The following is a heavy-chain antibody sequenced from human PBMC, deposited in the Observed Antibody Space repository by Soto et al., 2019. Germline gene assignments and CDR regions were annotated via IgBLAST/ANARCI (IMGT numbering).Heavy chain of an antibody. CDR2: IDHSGST. J-gene: IGHJ6*02. D-gene: IGHD5-12*01. CDR3: ARGEEKVGYDSGKIGRYYSGMDV. V-gene: IGHV4-34*01. Sequence: WTWIRQPPGRELEWIGEIDHSGSTNYNPSLSSRVSISIDTSKRQLSLRLNFVTAADTAVYFCARGEEKVGYDSGKIGRYYSGMDVWGQGTTVTVSS.